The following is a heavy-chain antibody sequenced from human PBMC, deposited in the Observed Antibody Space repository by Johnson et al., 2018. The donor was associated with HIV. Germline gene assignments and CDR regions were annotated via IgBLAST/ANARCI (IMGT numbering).Heavy chain of an antibody. Sequence: VQLVESGGGLVQPGGSLRLSCAASGFTFSSYWMHWVRQAPGKGLVWVSRINSDGSNTTYTDSVKGRFTISRDNAKNTLYLQMNSLRAEDTAVYYCASREVGAKSEHAFDIWGQGTMVTVSS. CDR3: ASREVGAKSEHAFDI. D-gene: IGHD1-26*01. V-gene: IGHV3-74*01. CDR2: INSDGSNT. CDR1: GFTFSSYW. J-gene: IGHJ3*02.